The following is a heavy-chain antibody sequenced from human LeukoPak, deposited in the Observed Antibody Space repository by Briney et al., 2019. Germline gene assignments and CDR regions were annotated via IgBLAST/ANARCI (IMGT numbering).Heavy chain of an antibody. CDR1: RFTFSNAW. CDR3: TTEYCSGGSCYYFDY. D-gene: IGHD2-15*01. Sequence: PGGSLSLSCAASRFTFSNAWVSWVRQAQGKGREGFGRTKSKTDGGTTDYAAPVKGRFTISRDDSKNTLYLQMNSLKTEDTAVYYCTTEYCSGGSCYYFDYWGQGTLVTVSS. V-gene: IGHV3-15*01. CDR2: TKSKTDGGTT. J-gene: IGHJ4*02.